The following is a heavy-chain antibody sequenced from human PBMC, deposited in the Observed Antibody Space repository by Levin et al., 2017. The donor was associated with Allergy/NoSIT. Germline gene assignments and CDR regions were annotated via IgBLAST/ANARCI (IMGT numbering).Heavy chain of an antibody. CDR2: INHSGST. CDR3: VYSSGWLGYFQH. Sequence: SQTLSLTCAVYGGSFRGYYWSWIRQPPGKGLEWIGEINHSGSTNYNPSLKSRVTISVDTSKNQFSLKLSSVTAADTAVYYCVYSSGWLGYFQHWGQGTLVTVSS. D-gene: IGHD6-19*01. CDR1: GGSFRGYY. V-gene: IGHV4-34*01. J-gene: IGHJ1*01.